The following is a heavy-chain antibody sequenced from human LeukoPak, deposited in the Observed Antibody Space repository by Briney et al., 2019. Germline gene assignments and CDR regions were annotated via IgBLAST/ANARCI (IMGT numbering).Heavy chain of an antibody. CDR3: ARAGAYNYGYDY. CDR1: GFTVSSNY. D-gene: IGHD5-18*01. V-gene: IGHV3-53*01. CDR2: IYSGGNT. J-gene: IGHJ4*02. Sequence: GGSLRLSCAASGFTVSSNYMSWVRQAPGKGLEWVSVIYSGGNTYYADSVKGRFTISRDNSKNTVYLQMNSLRAEDTAVYYCARAGAYNYGYDYWGQGTLVTVSS.